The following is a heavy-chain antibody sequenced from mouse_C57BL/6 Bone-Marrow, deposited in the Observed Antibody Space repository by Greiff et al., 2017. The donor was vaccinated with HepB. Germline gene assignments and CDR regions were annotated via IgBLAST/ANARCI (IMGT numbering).Heavy chain of an antibody. CDR2: SRNKANDYTT. CDR1: GFTFSDFY. CDR3: ARDAGSSGTSFAY. V-gene: IGHV7-1*01. D-gene: IGHD3-2*02. J-gene: IGHJ3*01. Sequence: EVKVVESGGGLVQSGRSLRLSCATSGFTFSDFYMEWVRQAPGKGLEWIAASRNKANDYTTEYSASVKGRFIVSRDTSQSILYLQMNALRAEDTAIYYCARDAGSSGTSFAYWGQGTLVTVSA.